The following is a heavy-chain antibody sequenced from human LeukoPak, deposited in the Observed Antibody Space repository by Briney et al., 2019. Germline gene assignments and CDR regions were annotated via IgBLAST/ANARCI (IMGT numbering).Heavy chain of an antibody. CDR1: GYTFTSCD. J-gene: IGHJ6*02. CDR2: MNPNSGNT. D-gene: IGHD5-18*01. Sequence: ASVKVSCKASGYTFTSCDINWVRQATGQGLEWMGWMNPNSGNTGYAQKFQGRVTMTRNTSISTAYMELSSLRSEDTAVYYCARFGYSYGSIYYYYGMDVWGQGTTVTVSS. CDR3: ARFGYSYGSIYYYYGMDV. V-gene: IGHV1-8*01.